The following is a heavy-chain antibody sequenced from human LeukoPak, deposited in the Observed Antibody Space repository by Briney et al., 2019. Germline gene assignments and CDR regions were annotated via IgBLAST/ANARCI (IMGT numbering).Heavy chain of an antibody. Sequence: PGGSLRLSCAASGFTFSRYDMSWVRQAPGKGLEWVSAITDSGGSTYYADSVRGRFTISRDDSKNTLYLLMNSLRAEDTAVYYCAKEGTLTTVYFDYWGQGTPVTVSS. D-gene: IGHD4-17*01. CDR2: ITDSGGST. J-gene: IGHJ4*02. CDR1: GFTFSRYD. CDR3: AKEGTLTTVYFDY. V-gene: IGHV3-23*01.